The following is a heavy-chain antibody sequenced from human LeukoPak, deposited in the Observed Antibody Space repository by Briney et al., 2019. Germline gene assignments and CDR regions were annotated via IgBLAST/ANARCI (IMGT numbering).Heavy chain of an antibody. D-gene: IGHD5-24*01. CDR2: IYYSGST. CDR1: GGSIGSYY. J-gene: IGHJ4*02. CDR3: ARQDGYNLDY. V-gene: IGHV4-59*08. Sequence: SETLSLTCTVSGGSIGSYYWSWIRQPPAKGLEWIGYIYYSGSTNYNPSLKSRVTISVDTSKNQFPLKLSSVTAADTAVYYCARQDGYNLDYWGQGTLVTVSS.